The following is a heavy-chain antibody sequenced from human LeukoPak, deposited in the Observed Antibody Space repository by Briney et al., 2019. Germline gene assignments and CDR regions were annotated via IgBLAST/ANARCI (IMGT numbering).Heavy chain of an antibody. CDR3: ASATGDKGGYFDS. CDR2: IRYDGSET. Sequence: PGGSLRLSCAASGFNFGTYWMSWVRHTPGKGLGRVANIRYDGSETFYGDSVKGRFTVSRDNAKNSLYLQMNSLRAEDTGVYYCASATGDKGGYFDSWGQGAQVTVSS. D-gene: IGHD7-27*01. J-gene: IGHJ4*02. CDR1: GFNFGTYW. V-gene: IGHV3-7*01.